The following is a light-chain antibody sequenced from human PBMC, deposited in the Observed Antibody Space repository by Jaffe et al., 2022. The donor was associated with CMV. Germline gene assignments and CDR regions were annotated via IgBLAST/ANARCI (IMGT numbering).Light chain of an antibody. CDR2: GTN. Sequence: QSVLTQPPSVSGAPGQRVTISCTGSSSNIGAGYNVQWYQQVPGTAPKLLIYGTNNRPSGVPDRFSGSKSGTSASLAITGLQTEDEAYYYCQSYDTDWGIFGGGTKLTVL. CDR3: QSYDTDWGI. V-gene: IGLV1-40*01. CDR1: SSNIGAGYN. J-gene: IGLJ2*01.